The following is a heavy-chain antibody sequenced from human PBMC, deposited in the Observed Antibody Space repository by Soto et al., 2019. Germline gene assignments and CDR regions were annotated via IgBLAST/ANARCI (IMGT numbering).Heavy chain of an antibody. D-gene: IGHD1-26*01. CDR2: INPNSGGT. CDR1: GYTFTGYY. Sequence: ASVKVSCKASGYTFTGYYMHWVRQAPGQGLEWMGWINPNSGGTNYAQKFQGWVTMTRDTSISTAYMELSRLRSDDTAVYYCARDRDPIVGATRRRYSLWFDPWGQGTLVTVSS. CDR3: ARDRDPIVGATRRRYSLWFDP. J-gene: IGHJ5*02. V-gene: IGHV1-2*04.